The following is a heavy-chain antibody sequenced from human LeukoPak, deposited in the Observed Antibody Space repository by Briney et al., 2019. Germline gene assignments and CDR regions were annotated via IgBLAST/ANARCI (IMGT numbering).Heavy chain of an antibody. V-gene: IGHV3-48*01. Sequence: PGGSLRLSCAASGFTFSTYSMNWVRQAPGKGLEWVSYITSSSNIIEYEDSVKGRFTISRDNSKNTLYLQMNSLRAEDTAVYYCARHMERWRQFTHSLDYWGQGTLVTVSS. CDR2: ITSSSNII. CDR3: ARHMERWRQFTHSLDY. J-gene: IGHJ4*02. CDR1: GFTFSTYS. D-gene: IGHD5-24*01.